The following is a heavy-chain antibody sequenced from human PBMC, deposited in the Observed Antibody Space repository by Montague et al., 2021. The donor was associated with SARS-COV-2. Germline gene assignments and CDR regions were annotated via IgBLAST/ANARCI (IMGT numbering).Heavy chain of an antibody. D-gene: IGHD4-17*01. CDR3: VKSGGTTVRHRLDS. Sequence: SLRLSCAASVFIFSSCAIRLVRQAPVEGLEWVSSISGSGSTTDYADSFQGRFPISRDNSKNTLYLHLHSLGAEATAVFYCVKSGGTTVRHRLDSWGQGTLLTVSS. CDR1: VFIFSSCA. CDR2: ISGSGSTT. V-gene: IGHV3-23*01. J-gene: IGHJ4*02.